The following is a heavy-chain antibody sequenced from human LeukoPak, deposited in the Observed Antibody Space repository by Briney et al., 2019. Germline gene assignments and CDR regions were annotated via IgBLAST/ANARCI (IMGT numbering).Heavy chain of an antibody. CDR3: ARVMYYDSSGYPPFDY. D-gene: IGHD3-22*01. V-gene: IGHV1-18*01. Sequence: SSVKVSCKASGGTFSSYTISWVRQAPGQGLEWMGWISAYNGNTNYAQKLQGRVTMTTDTSTSTAYMELRSLRSDDTAVYYCARVMYYDSSGYPPFDYWGQGTLVTVSS. J-gene: IGHJ4*02. CDR2: ISAYNGNT. CDR1: GGTFSSYT.